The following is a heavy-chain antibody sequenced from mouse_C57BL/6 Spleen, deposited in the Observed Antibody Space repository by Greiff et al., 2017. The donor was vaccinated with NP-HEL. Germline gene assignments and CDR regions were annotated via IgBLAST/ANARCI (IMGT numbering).Heavy chain of an antibody. V-gene: IGHV1-26*01. CDR3: ARGTTVVVPRYFDV. CDR1: GYTFTDYY. Sequence: VQLQQSGPELVKPGASVKISCKASGYTFTDYYMNWVKQSHGKSLEWIGDINPNNGGTSYNQKFKGKATLTVDKSSSTAYMELRSLTSEDSAVYYCARGTTVVVPRYFDVWGTGTTVTVSS. CDR2: INPNNGGT. J-gene: IGHJ1*03. D-gene: IGHD1-1*01.